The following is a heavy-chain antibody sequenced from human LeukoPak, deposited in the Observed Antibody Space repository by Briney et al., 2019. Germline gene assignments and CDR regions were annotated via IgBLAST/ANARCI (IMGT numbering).Heavy chain of an antibody. CDR2: ISWNSGSI. CDR1: GFTFDDYA. CDR3: AKADYVWGSYRL. V-gene: IGHV3-9*01. J-gene: IGHJ4*02. D-gene: IGHD3-16*02. Sequence: GRSLRLSCAASGFTFDDYAMHWVRHAPGKGLEWVSGISWNSGSIAYADSVKGRFTISRDNAKNSLYLQMNSLRAEDTALYYCAKADYVWGSYRLWGQGTLVTVSS.